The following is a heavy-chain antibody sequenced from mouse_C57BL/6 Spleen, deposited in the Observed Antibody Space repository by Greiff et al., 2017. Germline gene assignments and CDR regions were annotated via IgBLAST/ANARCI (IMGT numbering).Heavy chain of an antibody. Sequence: QVQLQQPGAELVRPGSSVKLSCKASGYTFTSYWMHWVKQRPIQGLEWIGNIDPSDSETHYNQKFKDKATLTVDKSSSTAYMQLSSLTSEDSAVYYCATCDDDWYFDVWGTGTTVTVSS. CDR2: IDPSDSET. CDR1: GYTFTSYW. D-gene: IGHD2-3*01. J-gene: IGHJ1*03. V-gene: IGHV1-52*01. CDR3: ATCDDDWYFDV.